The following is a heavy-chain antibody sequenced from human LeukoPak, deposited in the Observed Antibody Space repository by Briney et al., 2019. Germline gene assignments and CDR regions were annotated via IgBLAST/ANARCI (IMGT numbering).Heavy chain of an antibody. J-gene: IGHJ4*02. CDR2: IYSGGST. CDR1: GFTVSSNY. D-gene: IGHD6-19*01. V-gene: IGHV3-53*01. CDR3: ARVTPWSSGWYGGFDY. Sequence: GGSLRLSCAASGFTVSSNYMSWVRQAPGKGLEWVSVIYSGGSTYYADSVKGRFTISRDNSKNTLYLQMNSLRAEDTAVYYCARVTPWSSGWYGGFDYWGQGTLVTVSS.